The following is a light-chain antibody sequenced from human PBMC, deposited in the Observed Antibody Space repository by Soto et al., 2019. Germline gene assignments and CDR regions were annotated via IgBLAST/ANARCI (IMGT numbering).Light chain of an antibody. CDR3: SSYTSSSRVV. CDR1: SSDVGGYNY. J-gene: IGLJ2*01. CDR2: EVS. Sequence: QSALTQPASVSGSPGQSITISCTGTSSDVGGYNYVSCYQQHPGKAPKLMIYEVSNRPSGVSNRFSGSKSGNTASLTISGIKAEDEADYYCSSYTSSSRVVFGGGTKLTVL. V-gene: IGLV2-14*01.